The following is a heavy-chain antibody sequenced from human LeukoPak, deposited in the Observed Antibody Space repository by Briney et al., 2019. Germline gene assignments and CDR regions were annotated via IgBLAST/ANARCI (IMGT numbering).Heavy chain of an antibody. D-gene: IGHD6-13*01. CDR1: GFTFNTYS. CDR3: ARGAASGTSRFDY. J-gene: IGHJ4*02. Sequence: PGGSLRLSCAASGFTFNTYSTNWVRQAPGKGLEWVSHISSDTSTIHYAHSVKGRVTISRDNAKNSLYLQMNSLRAEDTAVYYCARGAASGTSRFDYWGQGTLVTVSS. V-gene: IGHV3-48*01. CDR2: ISSDTSTI.